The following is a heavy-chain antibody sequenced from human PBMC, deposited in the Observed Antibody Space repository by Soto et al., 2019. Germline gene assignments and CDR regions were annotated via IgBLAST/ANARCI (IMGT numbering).Heavy chain of an antibody. CDR2: IKQDGSEK. V-gene: IGHV3-7*03. Sequence: EVQLVESGGGLVQPGGSLRLSCAASGFTFSSYWMSWVRQAPGKGLEWVANIKQDGSEKYYVDSVKGRFTISRDNAKNSLYLQMNSLRAEDTAVYYCARDQGPITIFGVAHPTLQDWFDPWGQGTLVTVSS. CDR1: GFTFSSYW. J-gene: IGHJ5*02. CDR3: ARDQGPITIFGVAHPTLQDWFDP. D-gene: IGHD3-3*01.